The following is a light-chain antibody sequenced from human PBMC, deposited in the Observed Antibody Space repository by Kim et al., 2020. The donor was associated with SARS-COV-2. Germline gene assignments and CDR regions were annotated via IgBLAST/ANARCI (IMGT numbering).Light chain of an antibody. J-gene: IGLJ3*02. Sequence: VSQGQTASITCSGDKLGDKYACWYQQKPGQSTVLVIYQDSKRPSGIPERFSGSNSGNTATLTISGTQAMDEADYYCQAWDSSTAWVFGGGTQLTVL. CDR2: QDS. CDR1: KLGDKY. CDR3: QAWDSSTAWV. V-gene: IGLV3-1*01.